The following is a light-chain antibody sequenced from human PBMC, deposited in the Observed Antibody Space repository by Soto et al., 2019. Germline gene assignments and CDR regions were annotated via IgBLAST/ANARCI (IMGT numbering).Light chain of an antibody. V-gene: IGLV2-14*01. CDR3: SSYTSSNTWV. CDR2: EVS. CDR1: SSDVGDYNY. Sequence: QSALTQPASVSASPGQSITISCTGTSSDVGDYNYVSWYQQHPGKAPKVMIYEVSNRPSGVSNRFSGSKSGNTASLTISGLQAEDEADYYCSSYTSSNTWVFGGGTKLTVL. J-gene: IGLJ3*02.